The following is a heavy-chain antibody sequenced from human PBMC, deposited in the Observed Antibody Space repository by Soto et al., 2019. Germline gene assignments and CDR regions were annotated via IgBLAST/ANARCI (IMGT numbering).Heavy chain of an antibody. Sequence: GGSLRLSCAASGFTFSSYSMNWVRQAPGKGLEWVSSISSSSSYIYYADSVKGRFTISRDNAKNSLYLQMNSLRAEDTAVYYCARDRGYCSGGSCYSGDAFDIWGQGTMVTVSS. CDR1: GFTFSSYS. CDR3: ARDRGYCSGGSCYSGDAFDI. J-gene: IGHJ3*02. CDR2: ISSSSSYI. V-gene: IGHV3-21*01. D-gene: IGHD2-15*01.